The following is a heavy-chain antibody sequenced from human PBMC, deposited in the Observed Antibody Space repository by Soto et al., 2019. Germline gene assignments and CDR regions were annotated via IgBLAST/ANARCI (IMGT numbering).Heavy chain of an antibody. D-gene: IGHD4-17*01. V-gene: IGHV1-3*01. CDR3: ARSQDYGKFPLDY. CDR1: GYTFTSYA. Sequence: QVQLVQSGAEVKKPGASVKVSCKASGYTFTSYAMHWVRQAPGQRLEWMGWINAGNGNTKYSQKFQGRVTITRDTSASTAYMELGSLKSEDTAVYYCARSQDYGKFPLDYWGQGTLVTVSS. J-gene: IGHJ4*02. CDR2: INAGNGNT.